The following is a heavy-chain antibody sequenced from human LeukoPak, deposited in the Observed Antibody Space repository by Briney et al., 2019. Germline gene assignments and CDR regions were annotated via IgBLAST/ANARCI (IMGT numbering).Heavy chain of an antibody. J-gene: IGHJ4*02. CDR1: GFTFSSYG. Sequence: PGGSLRLSCAASGFTFSSYGMHWVRQAPGKGLEWVAVIWYDGSNKYYADSVKGRFTISRDNSKNTLYLQMNSLRAEDTAVYYCARDSGSRYSYFDYWGQGTLVTVSS. V-gene: IGHV3-33*08. CDR2: IWYDGSNK. CDR3: ARDSGSRYSYFDY. D-gene: IGHD6-13*01.